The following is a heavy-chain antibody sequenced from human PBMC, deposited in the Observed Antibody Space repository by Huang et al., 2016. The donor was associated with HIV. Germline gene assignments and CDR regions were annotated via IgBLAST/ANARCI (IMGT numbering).Heavy chain of an antibody. CDR3: ARHREGPVAYYSGWGSHLNYMDV. CDR2: IYYKGST. CDR1: GGSIRSSDYH. Sequence: QLLLQESGPGLVKPSEALALTCAVSGGSIRSSDYHWGWIRQPPGKGLEWIGSIYYKGSTHYSPSPKMRVTIAVDTSKNLFFLNLTSMTAADTAVYYCARHREGPVAYYSGWGSHLNYMDVWGRGRTVVVSS. D-gene: IGHD3-10*01. J-gene: IGHJ6*03. V-gene: IGHV4-39*01.